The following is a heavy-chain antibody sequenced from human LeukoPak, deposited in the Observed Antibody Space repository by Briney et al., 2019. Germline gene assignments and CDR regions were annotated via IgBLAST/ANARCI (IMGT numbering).Heavy chain of an antibody. Sequence: SETLSLPCTVSGYSISSGYYWGWIRQPPGKGLEWIGNIYYSGSTNYKPSLKSRVTISVDTSKNQFSLKLSSVTAADTAVYYCAREYGGNSFDYWGRGTLVTVSS. D-gene: IGHD4-23*01. CDR1: GYSISSGYY. CDR3: AREYGGNSFDY. J-gene: IGHJ4*02. V-gene: IGHV4-38-2*02. CDR2: IYYSGST.